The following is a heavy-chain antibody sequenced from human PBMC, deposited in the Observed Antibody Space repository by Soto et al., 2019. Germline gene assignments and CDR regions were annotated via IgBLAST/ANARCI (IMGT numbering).Heavy chain of an antibody. J-gene: IGHJ4*02. Sequence: QVQLVQSGAEVKKPGSSVKVSCKASGGTFSSYTISWVRQAPGQGLEWMGRINPILGIANYAQKFQGRVTITADKSTTTAYMEVSSLRSEDTAVYYCARGSADGDHVDYWGQGTLVTVSS. CDR1: GGTFSSYT. CDR2: INPILGIA. CDR3: ARGSADGDHVDY. D-gene: IGHD4-17*01. V-gene: IGHV1-69*02.